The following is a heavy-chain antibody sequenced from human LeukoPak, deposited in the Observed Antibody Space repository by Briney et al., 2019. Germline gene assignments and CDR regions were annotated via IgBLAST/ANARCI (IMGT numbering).Heavy chain of an antibody. D-gene: IGHD5-24*01. V-gene: IGHV3-74*01. Sequence: GGSLRLSCAVSGITFRSNWMHWVRQAPGKGLVWVSRINSDGSSTSYADSVTGRFTISRDNAKNTLYLQMNSLRAEDTAMYYCARGPLTGRWPDMGFDYWGQGTLVTVSS. CDR3: ARGPLTGRWPDMGFDY. J-gene: IGHJ4*02. CDR1: GITFRSNW. CDR2: INSDGSST.